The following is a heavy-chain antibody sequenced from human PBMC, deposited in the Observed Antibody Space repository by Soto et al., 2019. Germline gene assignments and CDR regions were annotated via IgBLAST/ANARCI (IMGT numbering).Heavy chain of an antibody. CDR2: ISYDGSNK. D-gene: IGHD6-25*01. CDR1: GFTFSTYG. V-gene: IGHV3-30*18. J-gene: IGHJ6*02. CDR3: AKGKVAARYYYYYGMDV. Sequence: GGSLRLSCAASGFTFSTYGMHWVRQAPGKGLEWVAVISYDGSNKYYADSVKGRFTISRDNSKNTLYLQMNSLRAEDTAVYYCAKGKVAARYYYYYGMDVWGQGTTVTVSS.